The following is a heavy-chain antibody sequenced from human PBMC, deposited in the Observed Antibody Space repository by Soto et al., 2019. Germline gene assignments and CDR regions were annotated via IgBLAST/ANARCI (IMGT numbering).Heavy chain of an antibody. CDR1: GFTFSSYE. Sequence: EVQLVESGGGLVQPGGSLRLSCAASGFTFSSYEMNWVRQAPGKGLEWVAYISSSGSTIYYADSVKGRFTISRDNAKNALYLQMTSLRAEDTAVYYCARGGYCGGDCYRYGMDVWGQGTTVTVSS. CDR3: ARGGYCGGDCYRYGMDV. D-gene: IGHD2-21*01. J-gene: IGHJ6*02. CDR2: ISSSGSTI. V-gene: IGHV3-48*03.